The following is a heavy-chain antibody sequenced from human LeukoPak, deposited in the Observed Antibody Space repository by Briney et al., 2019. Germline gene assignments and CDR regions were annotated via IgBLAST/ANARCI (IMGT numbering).Heavy chain of an antibody. Sequence: GSLRLSCAASGFTFSSYAMSWVRQAPGKGLEWVSAISGSGGSTYYADSVKGRFTISRDNSKNTLYLQMNSLRAEDTAVYYCAKDGYCSGGSCYSAYYYGMDVWGQGTTVTVSS. D-gene: IGHD2-15*01. J-gene: IGHJ6*02. CDR3: AKDGYCSGGSCYSAYYYGMDV. CDR1: GFTFSSYA. CDR2: ISGSGGST. V-gene: IGHV3-23*01.